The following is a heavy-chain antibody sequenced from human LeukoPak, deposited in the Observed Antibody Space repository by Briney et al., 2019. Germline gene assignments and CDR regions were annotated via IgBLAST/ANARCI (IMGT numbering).Heavy chain of an antibody. CDR1: GYNFNAYY. CDR3: ARERVVTIFGVVITRLGVGAFDI. Sequence: ASVKVSCKASGYNFNAYYMHWVRQAPGQGLEWMGWINPNSGGTNYAQKFQGRVTMTRDTSISTAYMELSRLRSDDTAVYYCARERVVTIFGVVITRLGVGAFDIWGQGTMVTVSS. V-gene: IGHV1-2*02. CDR2: INPNSGGT. D-gene: IGHD3-3*01. J-gene: IGHJ3*02.